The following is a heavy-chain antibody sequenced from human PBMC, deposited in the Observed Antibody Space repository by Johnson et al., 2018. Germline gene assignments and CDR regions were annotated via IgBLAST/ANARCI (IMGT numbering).Heavy chain of an antibody. D-gene: IGHD4-23*01. CDR3: ARDARTGGGYYGMDV. CDR2: ISYDGSNE. CDR1: GFTFSSYG. V-gene: IGHV3-30*03. J-gene: IGHJ6*02. Sequence: QVQLVQSGGGVVQPGRSLRLSCAASGFTFSSYGMHWVRQAPGKGLEWVAVISYDGSNEYYADSVKGRFTISRDNSKNTLYLQMNSLRAEDTAVGYWARDARTGGGYYGMDVWGQGTTVTVSS.